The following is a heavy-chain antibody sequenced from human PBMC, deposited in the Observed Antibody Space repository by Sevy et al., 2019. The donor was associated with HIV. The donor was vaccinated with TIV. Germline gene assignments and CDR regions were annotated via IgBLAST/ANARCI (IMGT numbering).Heavy chain of an antibody. Sequence: ASVKVSCKASGYPFTGYYVHWVRQAPGQGLEWMGWINPNSGGTNDAQKFQGWVTMTRDTSITTAYVELSRLRSDDTAVYYCTRDRTCSTGWFGNYYYDMDVWGQGTTVTVSS. CDR1: GYPFTGYY. CDR2: INPNSGGT. V-gene: IGHV1-2*04. CDR3: TRDRTCSTGWFGNYYYDMDV. D-gene: IGHD6-19*01. J-gene: IGHJ6*01.